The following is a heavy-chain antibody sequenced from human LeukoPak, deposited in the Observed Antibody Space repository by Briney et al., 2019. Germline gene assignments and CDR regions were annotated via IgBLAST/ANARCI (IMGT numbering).Heavy chain of an antibody. CDR2: INPNSGAA. D-gene: IGHD6-13*01. J-gene: IGHJ4*02. CDR1: GYTFTGYY. CDR3: ARAEGIAASPTVDY. V-gene: IGHV1-2*02. Sequence: ASVKVSCKASGYTFTGYYLQWVRQAPGQGLEWVGYINPNSGAASYAQKFQGRVTMTRDTSMTTAYMELNSLTSDDRAVYYCARAEGIAASPTVDYWGQGTLVTVSS.